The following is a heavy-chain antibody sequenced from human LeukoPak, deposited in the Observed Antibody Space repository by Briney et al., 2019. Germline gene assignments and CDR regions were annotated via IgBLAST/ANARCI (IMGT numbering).Heavy chain of an antibody. V-gene: IGHV3-9*01. CDR1: GFTFDDYA. Sequence: PGGSLRLSCAASGFTFDDYAMHWVRQAPGKGLEWVSGISWNSGSIGYADSVKGRFTISRDNAKNSLYLQMNSLRAEDTALYYCAKDKAPGVAATILDYWGQGTLVTVSS. CDR2: ISWNSGSI. D-gene: IGHD2-15*01. CDR3: AKDKAPGVAATILDY. J-gene: IGHJ4*02.